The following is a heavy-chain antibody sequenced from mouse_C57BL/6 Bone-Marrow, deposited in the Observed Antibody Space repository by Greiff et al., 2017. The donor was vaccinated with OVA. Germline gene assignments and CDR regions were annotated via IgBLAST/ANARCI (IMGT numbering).Heavy chain of an antibody. J-gene: IGHJ3*01. CDR2: ISNGGGST. CDR3: ARLGPWFAY. V-gene: IGHV5-12*01. Sequence: EVQLQQSGGGLVQPGGSLKLSCAASGFTFSDYYMYWVRQTPEKRLEWVAYISNGGGSTYYPDTVKGRFTISRANAKNTLDLQMSRLKSEDTAMYYCARLGPWFAYWGQGTLVTVSA. CDR1: GFTFSDYY.